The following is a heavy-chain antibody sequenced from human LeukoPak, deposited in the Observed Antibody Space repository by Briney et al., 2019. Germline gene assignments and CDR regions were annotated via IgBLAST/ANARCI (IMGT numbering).Heavy chain of an antibody. CDR3: ASSWSTVDY. D-gene: IGHD4-17*01. J-gene: IGHJ4*02. CDR1: GFTFSSYS. V-gene: IGHV3-21*01. Sequence: PGGSLRLPCAASGFTFSSYSMNWVRQAPGKGLEWVSSISTSSSYIYYADSVKGRFTLSRDDAKNSLYLQMNSLRAEDTAVYYCASSWSTVDYWGQGTLVTVSS. CDR2: ISTSSSYI.